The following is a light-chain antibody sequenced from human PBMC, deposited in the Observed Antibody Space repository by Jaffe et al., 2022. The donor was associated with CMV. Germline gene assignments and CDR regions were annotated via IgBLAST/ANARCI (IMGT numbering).Light chain of an antibody. CDR1: QDISNY. Sequence: DIQMTQSPSSLSASIGDRVTITCQASQDISNYLNWYQLKPGKAPKLLIYDASNLETGVPSRFSGSGSGTDFIFTISSLQPEDIATYYCQQFINLPPLTFGGGTRVEIK. V-gene: IGKV1-33*01. CDR3: QQFINLPPLT. CDR2: DAS. J-gene: IGKJ4*01.